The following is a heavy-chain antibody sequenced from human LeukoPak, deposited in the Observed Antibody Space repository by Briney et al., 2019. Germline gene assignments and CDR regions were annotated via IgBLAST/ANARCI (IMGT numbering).Heavy chain of an antibody. D-gene: IGHD6-13*01. CDR1: GGTFSSYA. J-gene: IGHJ6*03. Sequence: SVKVSCKASGGTFSSYAISWVRQAPGQGLEWMGGIIPIFGTANYAQKFQSRVTITADESTSTAYMELSSLRSEDTAVYYCARDSRGRGIAAAGTPMDYYYYYYMDVWGKGTTVTVSS. CDR3: ARDSRGRGIAAAGTPMDYYYYYYMDV. CDR2: IIPIFGTA. V-gene: IGHV1-69*13.